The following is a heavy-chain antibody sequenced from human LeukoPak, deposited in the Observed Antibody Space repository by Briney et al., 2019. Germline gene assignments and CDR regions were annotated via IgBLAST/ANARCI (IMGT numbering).Heavy chain of an antibody. CDR3: ARARGVPYGMDV. D-gene: IGHD3-10*01. CDR1: GHIFTSSG. CDR2: ISAYNGNT. V-gene: IGHV1-18*01. J-gene: IGHJ6*02. Sequence: APVKLSCKASGHIFTSSGTSCVRQAPGHRLESMGCISAYNGNTNYAQKLQGRVTMTTDTSTSTAYMELRSLRSDDTAVYYCARARGVPYGMDVWGQGTTVTVSS.